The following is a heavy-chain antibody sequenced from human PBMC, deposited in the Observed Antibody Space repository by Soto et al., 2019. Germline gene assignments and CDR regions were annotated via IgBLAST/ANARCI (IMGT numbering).Heavy chain of an antibody. J-gene: IGHJ4*02. CDR2: INAGNDNT. D-gene: IGHD6-19*01. V-gene: IGHV1-3*01. Sequence: ASVKVSCKASGYTFTNYAMHWVRQAPGQRLEWMGWINAGNDNTKYSQKFQGRVTITRDTSASTAYMELSSLRSEDTAVYYCARAVAVPADFDYWGQGTLVTVSS. CDR3: ARAVAVPADFDY. CDR1: GYTFTNYA.